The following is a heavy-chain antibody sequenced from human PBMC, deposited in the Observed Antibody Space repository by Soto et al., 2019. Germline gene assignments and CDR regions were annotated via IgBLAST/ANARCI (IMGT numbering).Heavy chain of an antibody. CDR3: ARPYDAFDI. Sequence: RESLEVSCKGFGFSFTSYRLGRVRQMPGKGLGWMGVIDPADSETRYSPSFQGQVTISADKSISTAYLQWSSLRASDTAMYYCARPYDAFDIWGQGTMVTVS. CDR1: GFSFTSYR. V-gene: IGHV5-51*01. CDR2: IDPADSET. J-gene: IGHJ3*02.